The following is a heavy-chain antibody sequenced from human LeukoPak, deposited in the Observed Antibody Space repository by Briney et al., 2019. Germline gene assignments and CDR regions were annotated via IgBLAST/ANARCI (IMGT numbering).Heavy chain of an antibody. V-gene: IGHV3-30-3*01. CDR3: ASGDRYCSGGSCYSANYYYGMDV. CDR2: ISYDGSNK. D-gene: IGHD2-15*01. Sequence: PGGSLRLSCAASGFTFSSYAMHWVRQAPGKGLEWVAVISYDGSNKYYADSVKGRFTISRDNAKNSLYLQMNSLRAEDTAVYYCASGDRYCSGGSCYSANYYYGMDVWGQGTTVTVSS. J-gene: IGHJ6*02. CDR1: GFTFSSYA.